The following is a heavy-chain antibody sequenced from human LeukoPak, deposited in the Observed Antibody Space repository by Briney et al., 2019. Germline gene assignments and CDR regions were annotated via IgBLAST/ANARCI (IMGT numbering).Heavy chain of an antibody. CDR2: ISGSGGST. J-gene: IGHJ5*02. CDR3: AKDKGPTAEGWFDP. CDR1: GFTISSDY. D-gene: IGHD2-21*02. V-gene: IGHV3-23*01. Sequence: GGSLRLSCAASGFTISSDYMSWVRQAPGKGLEWVSAISGSGGSTYYADSVKGRFTISRDNSKNTLYLQMNSLRAEDTAVYYCAKDKGPTAEGWFDPWGQGTLVTVSS.